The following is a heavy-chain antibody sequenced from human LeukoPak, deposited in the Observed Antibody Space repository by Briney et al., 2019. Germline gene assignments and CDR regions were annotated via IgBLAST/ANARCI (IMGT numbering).Heavy chain of an antibody. CDR3: AKIPKLGATKSTIGY. Sequence: SGESLRLSCVASGLTFSSYAMSWVRQTPGRGLEWVSAISSSGSNTYYAASVKGRFTVSRENSKNTLYLQMNSLRAEDTAIYYCAKIPKLGATKSTIGYWGQGTLVTVSS. J-gene: IGHJ4*02. CDR1: GLTFSSYA. D-gene: IGHD1-26*01. V-gene: IGHV3-23*01. CDR2: ISSSGSNT.